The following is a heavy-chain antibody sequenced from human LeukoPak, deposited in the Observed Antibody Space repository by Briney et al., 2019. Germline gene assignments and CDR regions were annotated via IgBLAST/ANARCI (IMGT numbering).Heavy chain of an antibody. V-gene: IGHV4-59*01. CDR1: GGSISSYY. J-gene: IGHJ4*02. CDR2: IYYSGST. CDR3: AAGIVGATSPFSVDY. D-gene: IGHD1-26*01. Sequence: SETLSLTCTVSGGSISSYYWSWIRQPPGKGLEWIGYIYYSGSTNYNPSLKSRVTISVDTSKNQFSLKLSSVTAADTAVYYCAAGIVGATSPFSVDYWAREPWSPSPQ.